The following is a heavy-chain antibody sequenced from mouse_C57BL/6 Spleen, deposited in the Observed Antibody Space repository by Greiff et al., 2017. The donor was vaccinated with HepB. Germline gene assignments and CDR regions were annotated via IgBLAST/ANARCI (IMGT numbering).Heavy chain of an antibody. D-gene: IGHD4-1*01. CDR3: ARDLAGTTDY. CDR1: GYAFSSSW. CDR2: IYPGDGDT. J-gene: IGHJ2*01. Sequence: VKLMESGPELVKPGASVKISCKASGYAFSSSWMNWVKQRPGKGLEWIGRIYPGDGDTNYNGKFKGKATLTADKSSSTAYMQLSSLTSEDSAVYFCARDLAGTTDYWGQGTTLTVSS. V-gene: IGHV1-82*01.